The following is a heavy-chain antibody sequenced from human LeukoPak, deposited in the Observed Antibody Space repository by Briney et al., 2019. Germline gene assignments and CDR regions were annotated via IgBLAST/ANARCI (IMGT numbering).Heavy chain of an antibody. CDR1: GFTFSSYS. Sequence: GGSLRLSCAASGFTFSSYSMNWVRQAPGKGLEWVSSISSSSSYIYYADSVKGRFTISRDNTKNSLYLQMNSLRAEDTAVYYCARDRGSSWYFNYWGQGTLDTVSS. CDR3: ARDRGSSWYFNY. V-gene: IGHV3-21*01. D-gene: IGHD6-13*01. J-gene: IGHJ4*02. CDR2: ISSSSSYI.